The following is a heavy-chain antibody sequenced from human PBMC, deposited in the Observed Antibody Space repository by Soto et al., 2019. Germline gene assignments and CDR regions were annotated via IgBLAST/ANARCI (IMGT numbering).Heavy chain of an antibody. CDR1: GFTFSSYA. J-gene: IGHJ3*02. CDR3: ARGALEWPSYLADAFDI. CDR2: ISYDGSNK. D-gene: IGHD3-3*01. Sequence: QVQLVESGGGVVQPGRSLRLSCAASGFTFSSYAMHWVRQAPGKGLEWVAVISYDGSNKYYADSVKGRFTISRDNSKNTLDLQMNSLRAEDTAVYYCARGALEWPSYLADAFDIWGQGTMVTVSS. V-gene: IGHV3-30-3*01.